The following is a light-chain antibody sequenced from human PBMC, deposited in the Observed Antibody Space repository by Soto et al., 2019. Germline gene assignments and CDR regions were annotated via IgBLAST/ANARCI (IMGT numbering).Light chain of an antibody. CDR2: AAS. CDR3: QQYYRWPQT. Sequence: EIVMTQYPDTLSVSPGETVTLPCRASQSIRTNLAWYQHKPGQAPRLLIYAASTRATGIPARFSGSGSGTEFTLTISSLQSEDFAVYYCQQYYRWPQTFGQGTKVDIK. CDR1: QSIRTN. J-gene: IGKJ1*01. V-gene: IGKV3-15*01.